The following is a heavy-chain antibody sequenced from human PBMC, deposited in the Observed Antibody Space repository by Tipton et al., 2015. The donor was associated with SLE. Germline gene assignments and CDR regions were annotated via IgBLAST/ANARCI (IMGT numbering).Heavy chain of an antibody. D-gene: IGHD1-26*01. Sequence: SLRLSCAASGFTFSTYAMHWVRQAPGKGLEWVALISYDGNNKYYADSVKGRFTISRDNSKNTLYLQMSSLRAEDTAVYCCAGELLDYFDYWGQGTLVTVSS. J-gene: IGHJ4*02. CDR3: AGELLDYFDY. CDR1: GFTFSTYA. V-gene: IGHV3-30*04. CDR2: ISYDGNNK.